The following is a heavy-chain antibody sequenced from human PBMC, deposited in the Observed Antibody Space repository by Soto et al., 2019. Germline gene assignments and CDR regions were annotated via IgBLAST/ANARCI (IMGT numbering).Heavy chain of an antibody. CDR1: GFTFSSYS. CDR3: ARPFWSGSSGMDV. V-gene: IGHV3-48*02. CDR2: ISSSSTI. Sequence: GGSLRLSCAASGFTFSSYSMNWVRQAPGKGLEWVSYISSSSTIYYADSVKGRFTISRDNAKNSLYLQMNSLRDEDTAVYYCARPFWSGSSGMDVWGQGTTVTVSS. J-gene: IGHJ6*02. D-gene: IGHD3-3*01.